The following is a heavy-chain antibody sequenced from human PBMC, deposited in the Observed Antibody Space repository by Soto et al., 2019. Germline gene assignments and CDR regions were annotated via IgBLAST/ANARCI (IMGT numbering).Heavy chain of an antibody. D-gene: IGHD3-22*01. CDR2: FDPEDGET. Sequence: GASVKVSCKVSGYTLTELSMHWVRQAPGKGLEWMGGFDPEDGETIYAQKFQGRVTMTEDTSTDTAYMELSSLRSEDTAVYYCAIELVTYYYDSSGPSGAFDIWGQGTMVTVSS. CDR3: AIELVTYYYDSSGPSGAFDI. CDR1: GYTLTELS. J-gene: IGHJ3*02. V-gene: IGHV1-24*01.